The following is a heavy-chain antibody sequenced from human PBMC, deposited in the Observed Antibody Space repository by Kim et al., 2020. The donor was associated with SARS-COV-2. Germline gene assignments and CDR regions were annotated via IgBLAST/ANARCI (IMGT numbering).Heavy chain of an antibody. CDR1: GFTFSSYA. CDR2: ISYDGSNK. V-gene: IGHV3-30-3*01. J-gene: IGHJ4*02. CDR3: ARERRFSQKYYFDY. Sequence: GGSLRLSCAASGFTFSSYAMHWVRQAPGKGLEWVAVISYDGSNKYYADSVKGRFTISRDNSKNTLYLQMNSLRAEDTAVYYCARERRFSQKYYFDYWGQGTLVTVSS. D-gene: IGHD3-3*01.